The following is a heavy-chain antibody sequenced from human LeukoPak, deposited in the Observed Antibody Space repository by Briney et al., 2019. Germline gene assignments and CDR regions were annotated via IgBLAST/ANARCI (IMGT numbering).Heavy chain of an antibody. V-gene: IGHV1-24*01. J-gene: IGHJ4*02. CDR3: ATDWSADALEPRGPTKY. CDR2: SDPEDGEI. Sequence: ASVKVSCKVSGYSLTELSMHWVRQAPGKGLEYMGGSDPEDGEIISTQKFQGRVTMTEDTSTDTAYMELSSLRSEDTAVYYCATDWSADALEPRGPTKYWGQGTLVTVSS. CDR1: GYSLTELS. D-gene: IGHD1-1*01.